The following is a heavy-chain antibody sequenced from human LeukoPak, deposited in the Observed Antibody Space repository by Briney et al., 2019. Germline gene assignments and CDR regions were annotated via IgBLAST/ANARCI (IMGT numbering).Heavy chain of an antibody. CDR1: GYPISNGYY. J-gene: IGHJ4*02. CDR2: IYYSGNT. V-gene: IGHV4-38-2*01. Sequence: SETLSLTCAVSGYPISNGYYWGWIRQPPGKGLEWIGSIYYSGNTYDNPSLKSRVTISLDTSKNQFSLRLSSVTASDTAVYYCARHRLFDTTGYYYDFGYWGQGTLVTVSS. CDR3: ARHRLFDTTGYYYDFGY. D-gene: IGHD3-22*01.